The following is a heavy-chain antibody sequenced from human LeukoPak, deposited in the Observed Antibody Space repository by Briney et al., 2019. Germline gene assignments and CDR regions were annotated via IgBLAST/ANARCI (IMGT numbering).Heavy chain of an antibody. CDR1: GFTFSSYG. D-gene: IGHD3-10*01. CDR3: AKGDYYGSGSLDY. V-gene: IGHV3-23*01. CDR2: IGGRDGST. Sequence: GGSLRLSCAASGFTFSSYGMSWVRQAPGKGLEWVSAIGGRDGSTYYADSVKGRFTISRDNSKNTLYVQMNSLRAEDTAVYYCAKGDYYGSGSLDYWGQGTLVTVSS. J-gene: IGHJ4*02.